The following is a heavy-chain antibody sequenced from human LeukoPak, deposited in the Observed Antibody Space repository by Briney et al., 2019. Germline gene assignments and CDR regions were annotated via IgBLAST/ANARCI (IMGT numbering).Heavy chain of an antibody. V-gene: IGHV3-7*01. Sequence: GGSLRLSCAASGFTFSRFSLNWVRQAPGKGLEWVANINQNGSETFYVDSVKGRFTISRDNAKNSLYLLMNSLRAEDTAVYYCARDYMADWGQGTLVTVFS. CDR3: ARDYMAD. J-gene: IGHJ4*02. CDR1: GFTFSRFS. D-gene: IGHD5-24*01. CDR2: INQNGSET.